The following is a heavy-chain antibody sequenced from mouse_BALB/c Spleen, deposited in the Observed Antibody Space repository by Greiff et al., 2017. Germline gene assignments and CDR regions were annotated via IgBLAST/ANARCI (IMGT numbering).Heavy chain of an antibody. Sequence: VQLQQSGAELVKPGASVKLSCTASGFNIKDTYMHWVKQRPEQGLEWIGRIDPANGNTKYDPKFQGKATITADTSSNTAYLQLSSLTSEDTAVYYCARSDAYCYAMDYWGQGTSVTVSS. J-gene: IGHJ4*01. CDR1: GFNIKDTY. CDR3: ARSDAYCYAMDY. V-gene: IGHV14-3*02. CDR2: IDPANGNT.